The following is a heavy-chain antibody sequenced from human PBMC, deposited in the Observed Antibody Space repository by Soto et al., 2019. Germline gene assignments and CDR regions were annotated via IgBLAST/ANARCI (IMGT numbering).Heavy chain of an antibody. CDR3: TRVYCSSTSCYKDNYYGMDV. CDR1: GFTFGDYG. V-gene: IGHV3-49*04. Sequence: GGSLRLSCTASGFTFGDYGMSWVRQAPGKGLEWVGFLRSKAYGGTTEYAASVKGRFTISRDDSKSIAHMQMNSLKTEDTAVYYCTRVYCSSTSCYKDNYYGMDVWGQGTTVTVSS. J-gene: IGHJ6*02. D-gene: IGHD2-2*02. CDR2: LRSKAYGGTT.